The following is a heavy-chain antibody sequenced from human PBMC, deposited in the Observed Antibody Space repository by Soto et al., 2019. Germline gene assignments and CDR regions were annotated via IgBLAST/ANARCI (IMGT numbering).Heavy chain of an antibody. D-gene: IGHD6-19*01. Sequence: ASVKVSCKASGYTFTSYYMHWVRQAPGQGLEWMGIINPSGGSTSYAQKFQGRVTMTRDTSTSTVYMELSSLRSEDTAVYYCARVRTSSSGGLGELDYWGQGTLVTVSS. CDR1: GYTFTSYY. CDR3: ARVRTSSSGGLGELDY. V-gene: IGHV1-46*01. J-gene: IGHJ4*02. CDR2: INPSGGST.